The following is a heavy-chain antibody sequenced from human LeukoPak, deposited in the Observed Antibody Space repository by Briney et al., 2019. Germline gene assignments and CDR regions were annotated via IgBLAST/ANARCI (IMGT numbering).Heavy chain of an antibody. J-gene: IGHJ4*02. CDR2: ISGSGGST. D-gene: IGHD3-22*01. CDR1: GFTFSSYA. Sequence: GGSLRLSCAASGFTFSSYAMSWVRQAPGKGLEWVSGISGSGGSTYYADSVKGRFTISRDNSKNTLYLQMNSLRAEDTAVYYCAKGLVVRPYYFDYWGQGTLVTVSS. V-gene: IGHV3-23*01. CDR3: AKGLVVRPYYFDY.